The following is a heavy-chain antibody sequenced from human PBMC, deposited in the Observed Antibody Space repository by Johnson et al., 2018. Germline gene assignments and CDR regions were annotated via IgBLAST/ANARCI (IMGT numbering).Heavy chain of an antibody. CDR2: ISYDGSKK. Sequence: VQLVESGGGVVQPGRSLRLSCAASGFTFTNYGMHWVRQAPGKGLEWVALISYDGSKKYYVDSVKGRFTISRDNSKNTLFLQMNSLRVEDPAVEYCARSSYSWAWPHTDSWCQGSLVTVSS. D-gene: IGHD1-20*01. J-gene: IGHJ4*02. CDR3: ARSSYSWAWPHTDS. V-gene: IGHV3-30*03. CDR1: GFTFTNYG.